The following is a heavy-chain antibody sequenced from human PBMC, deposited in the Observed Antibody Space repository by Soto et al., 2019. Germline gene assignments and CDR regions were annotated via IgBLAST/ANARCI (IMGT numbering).Heavy chain of an antibody. D-gene: IGHD1-7*01. J-gene: IGHJ5*02. CDR1: GYTFTSYG. Sequence: QVQLVQSGAEVKKPGASVKLSCKASGYTFTSYGISWVRQAPGQGLEWMGRISAYNGNTNYAQKLQGRVTMTTDTSTSTAYMELRSLRSDDTAVYYCARDRGYNWNYGWFDPWGQGTLVTISS. CDR2: ISAYNGNT. V-gene: IGHV1-18*01. CDR3: ARDRGYNWNYGWFDP.